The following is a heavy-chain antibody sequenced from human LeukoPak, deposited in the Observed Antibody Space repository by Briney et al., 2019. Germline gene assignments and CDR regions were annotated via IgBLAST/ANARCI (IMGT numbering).Heavy chain of an antibody. V-gene: IGHV4-34*01. CDR3: ARDPMVRGVKTRRTNNWFDP. CDR2: INHSGST. Sequence: PSETLSLTCAVYGGSFSGYYWSWIRQPPGKGLEWIGEINHSGSTNYNPSLKSRVTISVDTSKNQFSLKLSSVTAADTAVYYCARDPMVRGVKTRRTNNWFDPWGQGTLVTVPS. J-gene: IGHJ5*02. D-gene: IGHD3-10*01. CDR1: GGSFSGYY.